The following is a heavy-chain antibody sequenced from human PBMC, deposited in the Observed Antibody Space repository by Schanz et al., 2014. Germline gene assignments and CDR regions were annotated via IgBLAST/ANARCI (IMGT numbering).Heavy chain of an antibody. CDR3: ARKVVATIGGYYDN. CDR2: INTGVNT. CDR1: GFTFGDYA. V-gene: IGHV3-23*04. D-gene: IGHD5-12*01. J-gene: IGHJ4*02. Sequence: EVQLVESGGGLVQPGGSLRLSCAASGFTFGDYAMTWVRQAPGKGLEWVSAINTGVNTYYADSVRGRFTMSRDNSKNTLYLQMNSLRAEDTAVYYCARKVVATIGGYYDNWGQGTLVIVSS.